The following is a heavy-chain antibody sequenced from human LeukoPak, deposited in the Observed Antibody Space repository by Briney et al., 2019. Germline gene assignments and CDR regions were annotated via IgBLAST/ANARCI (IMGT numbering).Heavy chain of an antibody. D-gene: IGHD4-17*01. CDR3: ARDRSTVTTWVDY. CDR1: GFTFSSYE. Sequence: PGGSLRLSCAASGFTFSSYEMNWVRQAPGKGVEWASYISNSGTTIYYADSVKGRFTISRDNAKNSLYLQMNSLRAEDTAVYYCARDRSTVTTWVDYWGQGTLVTVSS. J-gene: IGHJ4*02. V-gene: IGHV3-48*03. CDR2: ISNSGTTI.